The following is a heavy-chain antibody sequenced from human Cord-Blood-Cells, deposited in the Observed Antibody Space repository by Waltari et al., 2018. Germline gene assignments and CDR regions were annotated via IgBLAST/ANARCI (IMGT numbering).Heavy chain of an antibody. CDR2: SNPVFGTA. Sequence: QVQLVQSGAEVKKPGSSVKVSCKASGGTFSSYAISWVRQAPGQGLEWMGGSNPVFGTANYAQKVQGRVTIAADESTSTAYMELSSLRSEDTAVYYCARETNYYDSSGYSYCDYWGQGTLVTVSS. V-gene: IGHV1-69*01. CDR3: ARETNYYDSSGYSYCDY. CDR1: GGTFSSYA. J-gene: IGHJ4*02. D-gene: IGHD3-22*01.